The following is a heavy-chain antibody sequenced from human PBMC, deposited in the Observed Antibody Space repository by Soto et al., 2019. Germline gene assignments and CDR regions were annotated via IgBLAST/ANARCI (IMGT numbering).Heavy chain of an antibody. CDR1: GFTFSTYW. CDR2: MNPDGRDI. J-gene: IGHJ4*02. CDR3: ARDEEAAPWYVLDH. Sequence: EVQLVESGGGLVEPGGSLRLSCAASGFTFSTYWMHWVRQVPGKGLVWVAHMNPDGRDISYADSVKGRFTISRDNAKNTVYLQMSSLRAEETGVYCCARDEEAAPWYVLDHWGQGILVTVSS. D-gene: IGHD6-13*01. V-gene: IGHV3-74*01.